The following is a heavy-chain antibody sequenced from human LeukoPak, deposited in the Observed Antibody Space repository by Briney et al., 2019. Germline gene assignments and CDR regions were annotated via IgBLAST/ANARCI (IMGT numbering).Heavy chain of an antibody. CDR1: GGTFISYT. V-gene: IGHV1-69*04. Sequence: SVKVSCKASGGTFISYTISWVRQAPGQGREWRGRINPILGIANYAQKFQGRVTITADKSTSTAYMELSSLRSEDTAVYYCARDGNDILTGYYFDYWGQGTLVTVSS. J-gene: IGHJ4*02. D-gene: IGHD3-9*01. CDR3: ARDGNDILTGYYFDY. CDR2: INPILGIA.